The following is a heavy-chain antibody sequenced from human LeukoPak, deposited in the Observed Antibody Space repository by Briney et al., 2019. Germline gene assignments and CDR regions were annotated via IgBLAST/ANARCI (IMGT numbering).Heavy chain of an antibody. CDR1: GFTFSIYW. CDR2: NNSDGSRT. J-gene: IGHJ4*02. D-gene: IGHD1-26*01. V-gene: IGHV3-74*01. Sequence: GGSLRLSCAASGFTFSIYWMHWVRQAPGKALVWVSRNNSDGSRTSYADSVKRRFTISRDNAKNTLYLQMNSLRAEDTAVYYCARAPEWEPPLDYWGQGTLVTVSS. CDR3: ARAPEWEPPLDY.